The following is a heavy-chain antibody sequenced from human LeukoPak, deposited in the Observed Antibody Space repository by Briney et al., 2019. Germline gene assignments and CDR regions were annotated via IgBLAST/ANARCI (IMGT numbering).Heavy chain of an antibody. Sequence: SVRVSCKASGYTFTSYGISWVRQAPGQGLEWMGGIIPIFGTANYAQKFQGRVTITADKSTSTAYMELSSLRSEDTAVYYCARAPSIAVAGTFDYWGQGTLVTVSS. CDR2: IIPIFGTA. D-gene: IGHD6-19*01. CDR3: ARAPSIAVAGTFDY. V-gene: IGHV1-69*06. J-gene: IGHJ4*02. CDR1: GYTFTSYG.